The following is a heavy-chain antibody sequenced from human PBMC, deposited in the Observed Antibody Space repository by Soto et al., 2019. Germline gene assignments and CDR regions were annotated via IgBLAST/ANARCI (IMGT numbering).Heavy chain of an antibody. CDR3: ARQDGYYYYMDV. Sequence: QVELQESGPGLVKPSETLSLTCKVSGGSFSSHYWSWIRQPPGEGMECIGYVFYTGSTNYNPSHSILVPISVDTSKNQSSLKLRSATAADTAVYYCARQDGYYYYMDVWGKGTTVTVSS. J-gene: IGHJ6*03. CDR2: VFYTGST. CDR1: GGSFSSHY. V-gene: IGHV4-59*08.